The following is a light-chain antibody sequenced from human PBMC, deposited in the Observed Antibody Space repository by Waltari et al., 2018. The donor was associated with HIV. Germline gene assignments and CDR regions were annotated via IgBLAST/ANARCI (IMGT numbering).Light chain of an antibody. V-gene: IGKV1-39*01. Sequence: DIQATQSPPSLSASVGVRVTITCRAGQSISTYLNWYDQRSGKAPKLLIYGASSLQSAVPPRLTGSGSGAEVALTISSLQPEDFATYCCRQSYNIPCTLGQGTRLEI. CDR1: QSISTY. CDR2: GAS. CDR3: RQSYNIPCT. J-gene: IGKJ2*02.